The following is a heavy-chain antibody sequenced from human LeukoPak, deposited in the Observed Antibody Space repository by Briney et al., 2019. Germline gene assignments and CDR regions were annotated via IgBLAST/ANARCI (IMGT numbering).Heavy chain of an antibody. CDR1: GFTFTTYN. Sequence: GGSLRLSCAASGFTFTTYNMIWVRQAPGKGLEWVSFISNSGSTTYYEDSVKGRFTLSRDNAKNSLYLQMNTLRAEDTAVYYCARERNFYYMDVWGKGTRVTVSS. V-gene: IGHV3-48*04. CDR3: ARERNFYYMDV. J-gene: IGHJ6*03. CDR2: ISNSGSTT.